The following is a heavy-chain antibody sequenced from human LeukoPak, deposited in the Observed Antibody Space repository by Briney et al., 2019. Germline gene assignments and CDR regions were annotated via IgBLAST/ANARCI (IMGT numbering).Heavy chain of an antibody. J-gene: IGHJ5*02. CDR1: GYTFTYYY. Sequence: GASVKVSCKASGYTFTYYYMHWVRQAPGQGLEWMGSINPKGSGTNYVQKFQGRVTMTSDTSISTAYMELSRLRSDDTAIYYCARDNRQRSGLTRINWFDPWGQGTLVTVSS. CDR3: ARDNRQRSGLTRINWFDP. V-gene: IGHV1-2*02. CDR2: INPKGSGT. D-gene: IGHD4/OR15-4a*01.